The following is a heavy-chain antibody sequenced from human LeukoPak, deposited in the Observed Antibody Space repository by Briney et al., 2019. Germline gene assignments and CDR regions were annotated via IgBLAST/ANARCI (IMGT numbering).Heavy chain of an antibody. CDR3: YSGFDWFNFDY. J-gene: IGHJ4*02. D-gene: IGHD3-9*01. V-gene: IGHV4-59*08. CDR2: IYYSGST. Sequence: SETLSLTCTVSGGSISSYYWSWIRQPPGKGLEWIGYIYYSGSTNYNPSLKSRVTISVDTSKNQFSLKLSSVTAADTAVYYCYSGFDWFNFDYWGQGTLVTVSS. CDR1: GGSISSYY.